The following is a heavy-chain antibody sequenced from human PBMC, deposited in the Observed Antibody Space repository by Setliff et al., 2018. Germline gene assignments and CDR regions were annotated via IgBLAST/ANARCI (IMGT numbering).Heavy chain of an antibody. CDR1: GYTFTRYY. CDR3: ARGGIGFSEITIFGVALYWFDP. V-gene: IGHV1-46*01. Sequence: ASVKVSCKASGYTFTRYYMHWVRQAPGQGLEWMGIINPSGGSTSYAQKFQGRVTMTRDASTSTVYMELSSLRSEDTAVYYCARGGIGFSEITIFGVALYWFDPWGQGTLVTVSS. J-gene: IGHJ5*02. CDR2: INPSGGST. D-gene: IGHD3-3*01.